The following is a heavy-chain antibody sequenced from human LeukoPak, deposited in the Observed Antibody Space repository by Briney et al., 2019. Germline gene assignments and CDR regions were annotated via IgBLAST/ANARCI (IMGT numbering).Heavy chain of an antibody. J-gene: IGHJ4*02. D-gene: IGHD3-16*01. V-gene: IGHV4-4*07. CDR3: AGHTYDGGY. CDR1: GGSISSYY. Sequence: PSETLSLTCTVSGGSISSYYWSWIRQPAGKGLEWIGRIYTSGSTYYNPSPKSRVTISVDTSKNQFSLKLSSETAADTAVYYCAGHTYDGGYWGQGTLVTVSS. CDR2: IYTSGST.